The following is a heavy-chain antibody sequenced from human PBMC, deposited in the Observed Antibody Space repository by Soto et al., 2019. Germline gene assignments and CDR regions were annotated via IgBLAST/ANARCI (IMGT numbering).Heavy chain of an antibody. D-gene: IGHD6-19*01. CDR2: IWYDGNTK. V-gene: IGHV3-33*01. Sequence: QIQLVESGGGVDQPGRSLRLSCTASGFTFNSYGFNWVRQAPGKGLEWVAVIWYDGNTKYYADSVKGRFTISRDNLRSTVYLQINSLTAEDTAVYYCARPLVAPVAGPYYYGMDVWGQGTTVTVSS. CDR1: GFTFNSYG. CDR3: ARPLVAPVAGPYYYGMDV. J-gene: IGHJ6*02.